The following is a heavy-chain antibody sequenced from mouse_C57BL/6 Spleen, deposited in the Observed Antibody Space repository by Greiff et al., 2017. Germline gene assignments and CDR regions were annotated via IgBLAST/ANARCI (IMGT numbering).Heavy chain of an antibody. J-gene: IGHJ2*01. CDR3: ARYIITTVVFDY. V-gene: IGHV7-3*01. D-gene: IGHD1-1*01. CDR1: GFTFTDYY. CDR2: IRNKANGYTT. Sequence: EVQLVESGGGLVQPGGSLSLSCAASGFTFTDYYMSWVRQPPGKALEWLGFIRNKANGYTTEYSASVKGRFTISRDNSQSILYLQMNALRAEDSATYYCARYIITTVVFDYWGQGTTLTVSS.